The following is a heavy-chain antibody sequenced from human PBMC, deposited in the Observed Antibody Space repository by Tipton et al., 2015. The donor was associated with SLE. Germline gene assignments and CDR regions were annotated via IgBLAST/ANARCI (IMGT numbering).Heavy chain of an antibody. D-gene: IGHD4-11*01. V-gene: IGHV4-38-2*01. CDR1: GYSISSDYY. J-gene: IGHJ5*02. CDR3: ARRPVESAVIPSEGNWLDP. CDR2: IYHSGST. Sequence: TLSLTCAVSGYSISSDYYWGWLRQPPGRGLEWIGNIYHSGSTYYNPSHKSRVTVSVDTSMNQFPLKLNSVTAADTAVYYCARRPVESAVIPSEGNWLDPWGQGTLVTVSS.